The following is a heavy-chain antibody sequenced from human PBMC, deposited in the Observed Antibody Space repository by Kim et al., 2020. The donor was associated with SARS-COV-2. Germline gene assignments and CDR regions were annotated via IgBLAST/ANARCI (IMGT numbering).Heavy chain of an antibody. CDR2: IYYSGST. CDR3: ARECSGGSCYGVYFDY. CDR1: GGSISSGGYY. J-gene: IGHJ4*02. D-gene: IGHD2-15*01. V-gene: IGHV4-31*03. Sequence: SETLSLTCTVSGGSISSGGYYWSWIRQHPGKGLEWIGYIYYSGSTYYNPSLKSRVTISVDTSKNQFSLKLSSVTAADTAVYYCARECSGGSCYGVYFDYWGQGTLVTVSS.